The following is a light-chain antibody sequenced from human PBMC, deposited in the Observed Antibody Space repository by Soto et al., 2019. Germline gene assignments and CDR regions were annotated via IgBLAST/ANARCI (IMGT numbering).Light chain of an antibody. CDR3: QQSYSTLS. J-gene: IGKJ3*01. Sequence: DIQMTQSPSSLSASVGDRVTRTCRASQSISSYLNWYQQKPGKSPKLLIYAASSLQSGVPSRFSGSGSGTDFNLTISSLQPEDFATYYCQQSYSTLSFGPGNKVDI. CDR1: QSISSY. V-gene: IGKV1-39*01. CDR2: AAS.